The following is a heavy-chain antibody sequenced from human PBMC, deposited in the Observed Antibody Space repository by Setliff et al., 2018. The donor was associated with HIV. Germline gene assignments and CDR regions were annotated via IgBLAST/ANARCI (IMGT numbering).Heavy chain of an antibody. D-gene: IGHD1-26*01. V-gene: IGHV4-4*07. J-gene: IGHJ4*02. Sequence: SETLSLTCSVSGASISSFYWSWMRQSAGKGLEWIGRVHSDGTSNYNPSLKSRVTISVDTSKNQFSLKLNSVTAADTAVYYCARDRYSGSSTDYWGQGTLVTVSS. CDR2: VHSDGTS. CDR1: GASISSFY. CDR3: ARDRYSGSSTDY.